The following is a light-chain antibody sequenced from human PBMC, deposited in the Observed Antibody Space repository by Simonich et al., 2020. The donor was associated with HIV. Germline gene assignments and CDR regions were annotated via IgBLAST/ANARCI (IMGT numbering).Light chain of an antibody. V-gene: IGKV4-1*01. CDR3: QQYYSSPPT. Sequence: DIVMTQSPDSLAVSLGERATINCKSSRSVLYSSNTKNYLAWYQQKPGQPPNLLIYWASTRASGVPDRFSASGSGTDFTLTISSLQAEDVAVYYCQQYYSSPPTFGQGTKVEIK. CDR2: WAS. J-gene: IGKJ1*01. CDR1: RSVLYSSNTKNY.